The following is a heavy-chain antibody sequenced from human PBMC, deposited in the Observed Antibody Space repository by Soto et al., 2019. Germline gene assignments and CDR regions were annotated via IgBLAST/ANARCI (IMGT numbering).Heavy chain of an antibody. CDR3: ARGHKVAFRFGEHTGYNWFDP. CDR1: GGSFSGYY. CDR2: INHSGST. J-gene: IGHJ5*02. D-gene: IGHD3-16*01. Sequence: SETLSLTCAVYGGSFSGYYWSWIRQPPGKGLEWIGEINHSGSTNYNPSLKSRVTISVDTSKNQFSLKLSSVTAADTAVYYCARGHKVAFRFGEHTGYNWFDPWGQGTLVNAPQ. V-gene: IGHV4-34*01.